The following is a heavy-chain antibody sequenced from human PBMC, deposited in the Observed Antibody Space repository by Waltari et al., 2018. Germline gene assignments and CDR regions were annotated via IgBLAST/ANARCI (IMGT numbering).Heavy chain of an antibody. CDR3: AREVCGGDCSQRDSWFDP. D-gene: IGHD2-21*02. V-gene: IGHV4-39*02. Sequence: QLQLQKSGPGLVKPSATLSLTCTVSGDSISSRSHYWGWVRQPPGKWLEWLGSIYYSGSTYYNPSLKSRVTISVDTSKNQFSLKLSSVTAADTAVYYCAREVCGGDCSQRDSWFDPWGQGTLVIVSS. CDR1: GDSISSRSHY. J-gene: IGHJ5*02. CDR2: IYYSGST.